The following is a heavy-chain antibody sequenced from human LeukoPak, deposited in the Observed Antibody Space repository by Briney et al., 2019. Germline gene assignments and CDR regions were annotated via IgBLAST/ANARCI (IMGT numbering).Heavy chain of an antibody. Sequence: GGSLRLSCAASGFTFNTYSMDWVRQAPGKGLEWLSYVKSGNYDIQYADSVTGRFTVSRDSATNSLYLQMNDLKAEDTAVYYCARDSDWAFDYWGQGSLVTVSS. CDR3: ARDSDWAFDY. CDR1: GFTFNTYS. V-gene: IGHV3-48*01. D-gene: IGHD3-9*01. J-gene: IGHJ4*02. CDR2: VKSGNYDI.